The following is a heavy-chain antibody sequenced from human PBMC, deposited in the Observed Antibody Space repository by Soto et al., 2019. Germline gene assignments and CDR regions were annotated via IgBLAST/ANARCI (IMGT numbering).Heavy chain of an antibody. Sequence: SETLSLTCTVSGGSVSGYYWSWIRQPPGKGLECIGYIYYSGSTNYNPSLKSRVTISVDTSKNQFSLKLSSVTAADTAVYYCARAPRGNYGYPSYFDYWGQGTLVTVSS. D-gene: IGHD3-10*01. V-gene: IGHV4-59*02. CDR2: IYYSGST. J-gene: IGHJ4*02. CDR1: GGSVSGYY. CDR3: ARAPRGNYGYPSYFDY.